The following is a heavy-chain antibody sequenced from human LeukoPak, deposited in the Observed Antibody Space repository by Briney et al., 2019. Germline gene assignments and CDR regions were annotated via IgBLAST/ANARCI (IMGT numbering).Heavy chain of an antibody. Sequence: GGSLRLSCAASGFTFSSYAMSWVRQAPGKGLKWVSVISGSGGSTYYADSVKGRFTISRDNSKNTLYLQMNSLRAEDTAIYYCAKGLVYLKEGWFDPWGQGTLVTVSS. D-gene: IGHD2-8*01. CDR2: ISGSGGST. V-gene: IGHV3-23*01. CDR1: GFTFSSYA. J-gene: IGHJ5*02. CDR3: AKGLVYLKEGWFDP.